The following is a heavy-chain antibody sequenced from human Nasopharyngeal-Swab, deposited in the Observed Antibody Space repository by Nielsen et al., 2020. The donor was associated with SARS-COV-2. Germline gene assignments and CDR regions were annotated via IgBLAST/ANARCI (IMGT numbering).Heavy chain of an antibody. CDR3: ARGRMWHWYFDL. CDR2: IYTSGST. V-gene: IGHV4-61*02. D-gene: IGHD2-21*01. CDR1: GGSISSGSYY. J-gene: IGHJ2*01. Sequence: SETLSLTCTVSGGSISSGSYYWSWIRQPAGKGLEWIGRIYTSGSTNYNPSLKSRVTISVDTSKNQFSLKLSSVTAADTAVYYCARGRMWHWYFDLWGRGTLVTASS.